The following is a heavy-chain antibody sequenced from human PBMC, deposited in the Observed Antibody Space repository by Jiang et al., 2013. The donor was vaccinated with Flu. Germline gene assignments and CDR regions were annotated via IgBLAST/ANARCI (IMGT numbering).Heavy chain of an antibody. V-gene: IGHV6-1*01. J-gene: IGHJ4*02. D-gene: IGHD5-24*01. CDR2: N. CDR3: ARVGSGDGYYFDY. Sequence: NDYAVSVKSRITINPDTSKNQFSLQLNSVTPEDTAVYYCARVGSGDGYYFDYWGQGTLVTVSS.